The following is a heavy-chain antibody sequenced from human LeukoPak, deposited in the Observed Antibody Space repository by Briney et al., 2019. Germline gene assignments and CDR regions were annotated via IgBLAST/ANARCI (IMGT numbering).Heavy chain of an antibody. V-gene: IGHV3-48*04. CDR3: ARVGVVVPAAMPSRRYGMDV. CDR2: ISSSSSTI. CDR1: GFTFSSYS. J-gene: IGHJ6*02. Sequence: GGSLRLSCAASGFTFSSYSMNWVRQAPGKGLEWVSYISSSSSTIYYADSVKGRFTISRDNAKNSLYLQMNSLRAEDTAVYYCARVGVVVPAAMPSRRYGMDVWGQGTTVTVSS. D-gene: IGHD2-2*01.